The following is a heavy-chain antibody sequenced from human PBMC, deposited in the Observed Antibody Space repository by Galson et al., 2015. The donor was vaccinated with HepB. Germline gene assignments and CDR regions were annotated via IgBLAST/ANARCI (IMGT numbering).Heavy chain of an antibody. CDR3: ARRSYGNFDY. Sequence: SLRLSCAASGFTFSDHYMDWVRQAPGKGLEWVGRTRNKANSYTTEYAASVKGRFTISRDDSKNSLYLQMNSLKTEDTAVYYCARRSYGNFDYWGQGTLVTVSS. J-gene: IGHJ4*02. D-gene: IGHD1-26*01. CDR1: GFTFSDHY. V-gene: IGHV3-72*01. CDR2: TRNKANSYTT.